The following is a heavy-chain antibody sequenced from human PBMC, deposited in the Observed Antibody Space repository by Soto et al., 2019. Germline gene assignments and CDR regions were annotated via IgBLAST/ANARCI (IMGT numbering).Heavy chain of an antibody. J-gene: IGHJ6*02. Sequence: GESLKISCKGSGYSFPSQWIGWVRQTPGKGLEWMGSIYPADSDTRYSPSFQGQVIISADKSIRTAYLPWTILKASDSAIYYCVGIPHSTTSYCARSYGMGVWGQGTTVAVAS. CDR2: IYPADSDT. CDR3: VGIPHSTTSYCARSYGMGV. V-gene: IGHV5-51*01. D-gene: IGHD3-10*01. CDR1: GYSFPSQW.